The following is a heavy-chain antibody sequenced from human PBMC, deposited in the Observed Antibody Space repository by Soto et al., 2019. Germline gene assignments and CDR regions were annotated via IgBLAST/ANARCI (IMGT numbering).Heavy chain of an antibody. V-gene: IGHV3-48*02. CDR3: VRVLGYSSDWYETF. CDR1: GFTFSSSG. D-gene: IGHD6-13*01. Sequence: EVQLVESGGGLVQPGGSLRLSCAASGFTFSSSGMNWVREAPGKGLESVSYISSTGTTTYYADSVKGRFTISRDNAKNSLFLQMNSLRDEDTAVYYCVRVLGYSSDWYETFWGQGTLVTVSS. CDR2: ISSTGTTT. J-gene: IGHJ4*02.